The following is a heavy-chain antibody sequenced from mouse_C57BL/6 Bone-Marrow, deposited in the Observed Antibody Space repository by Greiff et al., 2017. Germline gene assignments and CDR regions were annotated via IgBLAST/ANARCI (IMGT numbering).Heavy chain of an antibody. J-gene: IGHJ3*01. Sequence: QVQLKESGPGLVAPSQSLSISCTVSGFSLTSYGVDWVRQPPGKGLEWLGVIWGGGSSNNNSALMTRLSISKDNSKSQVFLKRNSLQTDDTAMYCCAKLTGTRFAYWGQGTLVTVSA. CDR3: AKLTGTRFAY. CDR1: GFSLTSYG. CDR2: IWGGGSS. D-gene: IGHD4-1*01. V-gene: IGHV2-9*01.